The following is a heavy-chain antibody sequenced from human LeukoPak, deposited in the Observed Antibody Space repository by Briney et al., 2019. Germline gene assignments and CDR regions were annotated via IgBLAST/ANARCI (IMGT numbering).Heavy chain of an antibody. CDR3: ARDRMGIAVAGTVDY. J-gene: IGHJ4*02. V-gene: IGHV3-21*01. CDR2: ISSSSSYI. Sequence: PGGSLRLSCAASGFTFSSYSMNWVRQAPGKGLEWVSSISSSSSYIYYADSVKGRFTISRDNAKNSLYLQMNSLRAEDTAVYYCARDRMGIAVAGTVDYWGQGTLVTVSS. CDR1: GFTFSSYS. D-gene: IGHD6-19*01.